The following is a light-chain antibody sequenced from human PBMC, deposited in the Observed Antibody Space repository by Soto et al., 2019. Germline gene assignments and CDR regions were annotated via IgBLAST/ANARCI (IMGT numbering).Light chain of an antibody. CDR1: QSISSW. Sequence: IHMTHSPSTLSASVLYRVTITFLASQSISSWLAWYQKKPGKAPKLLIYDASSLESGVPSRFSGSGSGTEFTLTVSSLQPDDFATYYCQQYDNYSLTFGGGTKVDIK. CDR3: QQYDNYSLT. V-gene: IGKV1-5*01. CDR2: DAS. J-gene: IGKJ4*01.